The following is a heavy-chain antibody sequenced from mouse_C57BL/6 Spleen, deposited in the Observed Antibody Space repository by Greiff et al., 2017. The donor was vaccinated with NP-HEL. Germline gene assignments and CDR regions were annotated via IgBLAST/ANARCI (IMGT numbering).Heavy chain of an antibody. CDR3: ARDGYYD. J-gene: IGHJ3*01. Sequence: EVKVVESGGGLVKPGGSLKLSCAASGFTFSSYAMSWVRQTPEKRLEWVATISDGGSYTYYPDNVKGRFTISRDNAKNNLYLQMSHLKSEDTAMYYCARDGYYDWGQGTLVTVSA. D-gene: IGHD2-3*01. V-gene: IGHV5-4*01. CDR2: ISDGGSYT. CDR1: GFTFSSYA.